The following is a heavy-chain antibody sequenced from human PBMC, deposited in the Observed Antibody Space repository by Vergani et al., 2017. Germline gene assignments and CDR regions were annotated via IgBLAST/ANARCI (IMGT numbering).Heavy chain of an antibody. CDR2: IIPIFGTA. V-gene: IGHV1-69*01. CDR3: ASPAYCGGDCYPRHYYYYYMDV. Sequence: QVQLVQSGAEVKKPASSLKVSCNASGGPFSSYAISWVRQAPGQGLEWMGGIIPIFGTANYEQKLQGRVTITADESTCTAYMELSSLRAEDTAVYYCASPAYCGGDCYPRHYYYYYMDVWGKGTTVTVSS. J-gene: IGHJ6*03. CDR1: GGPFSSYA. D-gene: IGHD2-21*01.